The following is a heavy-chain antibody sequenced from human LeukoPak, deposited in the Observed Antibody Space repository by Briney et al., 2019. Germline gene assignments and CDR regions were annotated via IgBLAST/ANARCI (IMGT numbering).Heavy chain of an antibody. Sequence: SQTLSLTCTVSGGSISSGSYYWSWIRQPAGKGLEWIGRLYTSGSTNYNPSLKSRVTISVDTSKNQFSLKLSSVTAADTAVYYCARTQYDFWSGTYYFDYWGQGTLVTVSS. CDR3: ARTQYDFWSGTYYFDY. CDR1: GGSISSGSYY. D-gene: IGHD3-3*01. CDR2: LYTSGST. V-gene: IGHV4-61*02. J-gene: IGHJ4*02.